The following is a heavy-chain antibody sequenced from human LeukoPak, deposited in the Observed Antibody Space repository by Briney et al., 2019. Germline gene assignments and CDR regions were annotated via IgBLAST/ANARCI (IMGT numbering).Heavy chain of an antibody. D-gene: IGHD2-21*01. J-gene: IGHJ6*02. CDR1: GFTFSSNA. Sequence: PGGSLRLSCAASGFTFSSNAMNWVRQAPGKWLEWVSRISGSGRNTYYADSVKGRFTISRDNSKNTLYLQMNSLRAEDTAVYYCAKASCGGECYYAMDVWGQGTTVTVSS. CDR2: ISGSGRNT. V-gene: IGHV3-23*01. CDR3: AKASCGGECYYAMDV.